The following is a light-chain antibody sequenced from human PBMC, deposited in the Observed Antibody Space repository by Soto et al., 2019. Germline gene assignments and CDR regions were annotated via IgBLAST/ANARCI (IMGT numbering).Light chain of an antibody. CDR1: QSVSSW. Sequence: DIHMTQSPSTLSASIGGIRTMSFRASQSVSSWLAWFQQKPGKAPKLLISQASNLESGVPSRFSGSGSGTEFTLTISSLQTDDFATYYCQQYNNFWTFGQGTKVDIK. CDR3: QQYNNFWT. V-gene: IGKV1-5*03. J-gene: IGKJ1*01. CDR2: QAS.